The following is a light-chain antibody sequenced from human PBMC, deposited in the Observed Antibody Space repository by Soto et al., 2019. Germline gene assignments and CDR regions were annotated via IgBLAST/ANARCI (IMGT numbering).Light chain of an antibody. J-gene: IGKJ3*01. Sequence: DIEMTQSPSSLSASVGDRVTLTCRASEGIRNNLAWYQQKPGKVPKLLIYAASVLQAGVPSRFSGSGSGTDFTLTISSLQPEDVATYYCHKYNPVPQGLTFGPGTKVDIK. V-gene: IGKV1-27*01. CDR2: AAS. CDR1: EGIRNN. CDR3: HKYNPVPQGLT.